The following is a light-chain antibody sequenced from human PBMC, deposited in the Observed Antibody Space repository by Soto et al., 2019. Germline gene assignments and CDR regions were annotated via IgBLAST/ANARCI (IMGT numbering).Light chain of an antibody. CDR2: GAS. CDR3: QQYNNWPPWT. Sequence: EVVMTQSPATLSVSPGERATLSCRASQSVTTNMAWYQQKPAQAPRLLIYGASTRATGIPARFSGSGSGTDFTLTISSLQSEDFAVYYCQQYNNWPPWTFGQGTKVEIK. V-gene: IGKV3-15*01. CDR1: QSVTTN. J-gene: IGKJ1*01.